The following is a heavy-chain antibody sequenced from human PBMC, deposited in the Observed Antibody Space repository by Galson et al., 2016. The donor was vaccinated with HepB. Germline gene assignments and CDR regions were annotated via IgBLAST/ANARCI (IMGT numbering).Heavy chain of an antibody. CDR2: VTQGGSDR. D-gene: IGHD2-15*01. Sequence: SLRLSCAASGFSFSTSSLSWVRQAPGQGLEWVATVTQGGSDRNYVDSAKGRVTISRDDAEKSLYLQMSSLRAEDTAVYFCATGRRGYWGRGTPVTVSS. J-gene: IGHJ4*02. CDR1: GFSFSTSS. CDR3: ATGRRGY. V-gene: IGHV3-7*03.